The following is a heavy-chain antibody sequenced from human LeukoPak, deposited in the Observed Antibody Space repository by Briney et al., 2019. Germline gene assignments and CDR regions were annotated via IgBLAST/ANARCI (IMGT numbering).Heavy chain of an antibody. J-gene: IGHJ4*02. V-gene: IGHV1-69*01. CDR3: ARGTDDYYDSRIDY. CDR1: GGTFSGYA. Sequence: ASVTVSCTASGGTFSGYAISWVRQAPGQGLEWMGGIIPIFGTASYAQKFQGRVTITADESTSTAYMELSSLRSEDTAVYYCARGTDDYYDSRIDYWGQGTLVTVSS. D-gene: IGHD3-22*01. CDR2: IIPIFGTA.